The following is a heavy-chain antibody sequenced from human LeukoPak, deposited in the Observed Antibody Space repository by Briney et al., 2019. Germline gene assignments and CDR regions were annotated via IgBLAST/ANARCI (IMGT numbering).Heavy chain of an antibody. CDR2: IYYTGDS. CDR1: GGSISNDY. J-gene: IGHJ4*02. CDR3: ARHTFARPFDS. D-gene: IGHD6-6*01. V-gene: IGHV4-59*08. Sequence: SETLSLTCTVSGGSISNDYWSWIRQPPGKGLEWIGYIYYTGDSNYNPSLKSRATTSLDTSRSQFSLMLSSVTAADTAIYYCARHTFARPFDSWGQGTLVTVSS.